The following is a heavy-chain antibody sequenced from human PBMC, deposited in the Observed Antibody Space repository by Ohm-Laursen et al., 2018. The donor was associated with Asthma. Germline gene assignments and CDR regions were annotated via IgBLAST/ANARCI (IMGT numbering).Heavy chain of an antibody. CDR3: ARVMSPLGDWGTDWYFDL. V-gene: IGHV1-58*01. D-gene: IGHD3-16*01. J-gene: IGHJ2*01. CDR1: GFTFTSSA. CDR2: IVVGSGNT. Sequence: EASVKVSCKASGFTFTSSAVQWVRQARGQRLEWIGWIVVGSGNTNYAQKFQERVTITRDMSTSTAYMELSSLRSEDTAVYYCARVMSPLGDWGTDWYFDLWGRGTLVTVSS.